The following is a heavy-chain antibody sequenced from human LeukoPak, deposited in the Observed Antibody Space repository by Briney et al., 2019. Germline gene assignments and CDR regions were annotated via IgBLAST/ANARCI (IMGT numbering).Heavy chain of an antibody. CDR1: GYTLTELS. Sequence: ASVTVSCKVSGYTLTELSMHWVRQAPGKGLEWMGGFDPEDGETIYAQKFQGRVTMTEDTSTDTAYMELSSLRSEDTAVYYCAIEDRDGYKDAFDIWGQGTMVTVSS. D-gene: IGHD5-24*01. CDR3: AIEDRDGYKDAFDI. CDR2: FDPEDGET. V-gene: IGHV1-24*01. J-gene: IGHJ3*02.